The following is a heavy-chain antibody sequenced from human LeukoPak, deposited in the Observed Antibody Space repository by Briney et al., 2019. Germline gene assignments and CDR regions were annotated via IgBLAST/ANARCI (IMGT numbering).Heavy chain of an antibody. D-gene: IGHD4-17*01. V-gene: IGHV3-23*01. J-gene: IGHJ5*01. CDR3: TKDPNGDYVGSFDS. Sequence: GGSLRLSCAASGFTFSSFAMTWVRQAPGKGLEWVSSISGNHGPTYNTDSVKGRFTISRDNSKNTPYLQMNSLRAEDTAVYYCTKDPNGDYVGSFDSWGQGTLVTVSS. CDR1: GFTFSSFA. CDR2: ISGNHGPT.